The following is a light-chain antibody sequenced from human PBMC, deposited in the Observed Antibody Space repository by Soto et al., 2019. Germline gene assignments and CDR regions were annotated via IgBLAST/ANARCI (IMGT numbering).Light chain of an antibody. J-gene: IGKJ1*01. CDR2: RAS. CDR1: QAVNTR. Sequence: EIVLTQSPATLYSFPGDRVTLSCRARQAVNTRLAWYQHRPGQAPRLLIYRASNRAAGVPARFSGSGSGTDVTLTISDVEPEDFAGYYCHQRQSWPRTFGQGTTVDI. CDR3: HQRQSWPRT. V-gene: IGKV3-11*01.